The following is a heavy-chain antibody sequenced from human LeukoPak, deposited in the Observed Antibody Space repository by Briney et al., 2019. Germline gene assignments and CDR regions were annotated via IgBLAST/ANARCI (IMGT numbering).Heavy chain of an antibody. Sequence: ASVKVSCKASGYTFSNYGISWARQAPGQGLEWMGWITPNSGGTNYAQKFQGRVTMTRDTSISTAYMELSRLRSDDTAVYYCARQLPSPNDHYYFDYWGQGTLVTVSS. J-gene: IGHJ4*02. CDR2: ITPNSGGT. D-gene: IGHD1-1*01. CDR3: ARQLPSPNDHYYFDY. CDR1: GYTFSNYG. V-gene: IGHV1-2*02.